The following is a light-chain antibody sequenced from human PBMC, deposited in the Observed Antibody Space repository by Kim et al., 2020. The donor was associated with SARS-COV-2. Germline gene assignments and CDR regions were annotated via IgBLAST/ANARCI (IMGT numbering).Light chain of an antibody. CDR1: QSVSSY. CDR3: QQRSNWPLT. V-gene: IGKV3-11*01. CDR2: DAS. Sequence: SFSPGARTNVSCRASQSVSSYLAWYQQKPDQAPRLLIYDASNRATGIPARFSGSGSGTDFTLTISSLEPEDFAVYYCQQRSNWPLTFGGGTKVDI. J-gene: IGKJ4*01.